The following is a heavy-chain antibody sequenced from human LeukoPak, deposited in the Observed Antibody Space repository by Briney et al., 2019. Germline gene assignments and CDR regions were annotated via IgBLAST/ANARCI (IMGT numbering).Heavy chain of an antibody. CDR2: INAGNGNT. J-gene: IGHJ4*02. Sequence: ASVKVSCKASGYTFTSYAMHWVRQAPGQRLEWMGWINAGNGNTKYSQKFQGRVTITRDTSASTAYMELSSLRSEDTAVYYCARDKEYCYGSGSPEDYWGQGTLVTVSS. CDR1: GYTFTSYA. V-gene: IGHV1-3*01. D-gene: IGHD3-10*01. CDR3: ARDKEYCYGSGSPEDY.